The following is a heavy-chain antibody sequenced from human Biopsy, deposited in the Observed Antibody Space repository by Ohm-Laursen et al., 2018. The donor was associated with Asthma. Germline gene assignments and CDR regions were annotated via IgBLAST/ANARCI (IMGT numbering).Heavy chain of an antibody. J-gene: IGHJ4*02. D-gene: IGHD2-21*02. CDR2: IYYSGST. Sequence: SDTLSLTCTVSGVSISSDYWSWIRQPPGKGLEWIGHIYYSGSTNYQPSLKSRVTTSVDTSKSQFSLKLRSVTAADAAVYYCARGISRVTGLFDHFDSWGQGTLVTVSS. CDR3: ARGISRVTGLFDHFDS. V-gene: IGHV4-59*07. CDR1: GVSISSDY.